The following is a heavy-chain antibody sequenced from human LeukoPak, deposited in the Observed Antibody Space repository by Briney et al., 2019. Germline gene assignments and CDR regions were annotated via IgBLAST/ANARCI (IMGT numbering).Heavy chain of an antibody. CDR3: VRNSGELGA. D-gene: IGHD2-21*01. Sequence: PVRSLRLSCAASGFTVSNNYMSWVRRAAGKGLEWVALLYSAGGTYYADSVKGRFTISRDNSKNTLHLQMNSLRAEDTAVYYCVRNSGELGAWGQGTLVSASS. CDR1: GFTVSNNY. J-gene: IGHJ5*02. CDR2: LYSAGGT. V-gene: IGHV3-53*01.